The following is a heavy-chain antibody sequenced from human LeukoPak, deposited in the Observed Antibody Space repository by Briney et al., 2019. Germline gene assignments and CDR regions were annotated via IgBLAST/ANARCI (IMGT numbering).Heavy chain of an antibody. D-gene: IGHD1-26*01. CDR2: IYSGGST. J-gene: IGHJ4*02. Sequence: PGGSLRLSCAASGFTVSSNYMSWVRQAPGKGLEWVSVIYSGGSTYYADSVKGRFTISRDNAKNTLYLQMNSLRAEDTAVYYCARDVGAASFDYWGQGTLVTVSS. CDR1: GFTVSSNY. CDR3: ARDVGAASFDY. V-gene: IGHV3-53*01.